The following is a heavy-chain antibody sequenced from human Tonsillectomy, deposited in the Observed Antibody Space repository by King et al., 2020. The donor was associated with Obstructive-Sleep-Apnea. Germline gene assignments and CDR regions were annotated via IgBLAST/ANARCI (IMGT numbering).Heavy chain of an antibody. CDR3: ARDLVVVAATEVPVYYYYGMDV. CDR2: INPNSGGT. D-gene: IGHD2-15*01. J-gene: IGHJ6*02. Sequence: VQLVESGAEVKKPGASVKVSCKASGYTFTGYYMHWVRQAPGQGLEWMGWINPNSGGTNYAQKFQGRVTMTRDTSISTAYMELSRLRSDDTAVYYCARDLVVVAATEVPVYYYYGMDVWGQGTTVTVSS. V-gene: IGHV1-2*02. CDR1: GYTFTGYY.